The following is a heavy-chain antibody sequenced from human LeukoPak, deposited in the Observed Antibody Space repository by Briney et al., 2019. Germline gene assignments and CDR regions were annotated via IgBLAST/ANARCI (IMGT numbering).Heavy chain of an antibody. Sequence: ASVKVSCKASGYTFTGYYMHWVRQATGQGLEWMGWMNPNSGNTGYAQKFQGRVTMTRNTSISTAYMELSSLRSEDTAVYYCARGRSDILTGYYNRFDPWGQGTLVTVSS. CDR3: ARGRSDILTGYYNRFDP. CDR1: GYTFTGYY. D-gene: IGHD3-9*01. J-gene: IGHJ5*02. V-gene: IGHV1-8*02. CDR2: MNPNSGNT.